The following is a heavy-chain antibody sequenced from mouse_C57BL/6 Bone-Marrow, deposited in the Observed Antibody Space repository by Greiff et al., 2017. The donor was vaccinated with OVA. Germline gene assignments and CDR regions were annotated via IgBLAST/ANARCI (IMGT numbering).Heavy chain of an antibody. Sequence: EVQLVESGGGLVKPGGSLKLSCAASGFTFSSYAMSWVRQTPEKRLEWVATISDGGSYTYYPDNVKGRFTISRDNAKNNLYLQMSHLKSEDTAMYYCARDRDGYYVEDAIDYWGQGTSVTVSS. CDR2: ISDGGSYT. CDR1: GFTFSSYA. D-gene: IGHD2-3*01. CDR3: ARDRDGYYVEDAIDY. V-gene: IGHV5-4*01. J-gene: IGHJ4*01.